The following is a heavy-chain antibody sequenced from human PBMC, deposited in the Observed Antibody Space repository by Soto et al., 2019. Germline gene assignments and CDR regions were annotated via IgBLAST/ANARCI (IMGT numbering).Heavy chain of an antibody. CDR3: ARVDYGDYVCDY. J-gene: IGHJ4*02. CDR1: GASISSYY. D-gene: IGHD4-17*01. CDR2: IYYSGST. V-gene: IGHV4-59*01. Sequence: ETLCPTGPVSGASISSYYWSWIRQPPGKGLEWIGYIYYSGSTNYNPSLKSRVTISVDTSKNQFSLKLSSVTAADTAVYYCARVDYGDYVCDYWGQGTLVTVYS.